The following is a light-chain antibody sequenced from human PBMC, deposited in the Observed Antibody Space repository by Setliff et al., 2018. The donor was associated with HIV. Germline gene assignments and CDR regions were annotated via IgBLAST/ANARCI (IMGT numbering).Light chain of an antibody. CDR2: DVS. CDR3: SSYTSSYTFV. V-gene: IGLV2-14*03. Sequence: QSALAQPASVSGSPGQAITISCTGTSRDIGFYNYVSWYQHYPGKAPRLIIHDVSNRPSGVSDRFSGSKSGNTASLTISGLQAEDEADYYCSSYTSSYTFVFGTGTKGTVL. J-gene: IGLJ1*01. CDR1: SRDIGFYNY.